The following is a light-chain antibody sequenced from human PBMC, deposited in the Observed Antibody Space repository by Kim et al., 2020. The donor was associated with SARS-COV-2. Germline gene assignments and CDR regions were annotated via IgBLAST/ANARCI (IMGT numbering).Light chain of an antibody. V-gene: IGKV3-15*01. CDR2: DAS. Sequence: EIVMTQSPATLSGSPGERATLSCRASQSVNSNLAWYQQKPGQAPRLIIYDASTRATGISARVSGSGSGTEFTLTISSLQSEDLAVYYCQQYNNWPPVTFGQGTRLEIK. J-gene: IGKJ5*01. CDR3: QQYNNWPPVT. CDR1: QSVNSN.